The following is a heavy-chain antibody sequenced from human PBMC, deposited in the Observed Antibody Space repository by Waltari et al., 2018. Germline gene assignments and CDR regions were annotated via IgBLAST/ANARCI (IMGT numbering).Heavy chain of an antibody. D-gene: IGHD3-10*01. J-gene: IGHJ4*02. CDR2: ISYTGNT. CDR3: ARETSSEKGFDY. V-gene: IGHV4-39*07. CDR1: GDSVSSSSYY. Sequence: QLQLQESGPRLVKASETLSLTCTVSGDSVSSSSYYWGWIRQPPGKGLEWIGGISYTGNTFQNPSLKSGVSISIDTYKNQFSLRLRSVTAADTAVYYCARETSSEKGFDYWGQGTLVTVSP.